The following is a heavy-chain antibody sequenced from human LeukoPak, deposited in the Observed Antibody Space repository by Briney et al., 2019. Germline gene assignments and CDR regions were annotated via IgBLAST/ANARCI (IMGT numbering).Heavy chain of an antibody. CDR1: GYTFTGYY. CDR3: ARVPPSWYGDSYAFDI. D-gene: IGHD4-17*01. J-gene: IGHJ3*02. V-gene: IGHV1-2*02. Sequence: GSVKVSCKASGYTFTGYYMHWVRQAPGQGLEWMGWINPNSGGTNYAQKFQGRVTMTRDTSISTAYMELSRLRSDDTAVYYCARVPPSWYGDSYAFDIWGQGTMVTVSS. CDR2: INPNSGGT.